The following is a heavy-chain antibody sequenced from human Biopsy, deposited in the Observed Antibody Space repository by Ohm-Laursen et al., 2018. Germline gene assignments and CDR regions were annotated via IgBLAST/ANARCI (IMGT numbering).Heavy chain of an antibody. J-gene: IGHJ4*02. Sequence: SDTLSLTCTVSGDSVSGGSFYWTWIRQPPGQGLEYIGYIYDRGSTANYNPSLESRVTMSVDMPKNQFSLKLSSVTAADTAVYYCARGRRTSGWPYFDNWGQGALVIVSP. D-gene: IGHD6-19*01. V-gene: IGHV4-61*01. CDR2: IYDRGSTA. CDR3: ARGRRTSGWPYFDN. CDR1: GDSVSGGSFY.